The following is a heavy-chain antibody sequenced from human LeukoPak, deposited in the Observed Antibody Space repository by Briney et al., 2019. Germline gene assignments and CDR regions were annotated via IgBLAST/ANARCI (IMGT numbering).Heavy chain of an antibody. CDR1: GLSIGDYT. CDR3: ARSEQWLAWNY. Sequence: GGSLRLSCEASGLSIGDYTMHWVRQVPGKGLEWVSLISRNGVATKYADSVRGRFIVSRDNSKNSLYLQMNSLSTEDTALYYCARSEQWLAWNYWGQGTLVTVSS. J-gene: IGHJ1*01. D-gene: IGHD6-19*01. V-gene: IGHV3-43*01. CDR2: ISRNGVAT.